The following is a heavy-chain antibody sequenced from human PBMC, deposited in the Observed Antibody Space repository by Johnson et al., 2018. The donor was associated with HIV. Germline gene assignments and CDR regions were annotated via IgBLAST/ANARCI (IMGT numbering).Heavy chain of an antibody. CDR2: ISYDGSNK. CDR1: GFTFSSYA. V-gene: IGHV3-30*14. J-gene: IGHJ3*02. Sequence: QVQLVESGGGVVQPGRSLRLSCAASGFTFSSYAMHWVRQAPGKGLEWVAVISYDGSNKYYADSVKGRFTISRDNSKKSLYLQMNSLRAGDTAVYYCARAGKWSGDAFDIWGQGTTVTVSS. CDR3: ARAGKWSGDAFDI. D-gene: IGHD3-10*01.